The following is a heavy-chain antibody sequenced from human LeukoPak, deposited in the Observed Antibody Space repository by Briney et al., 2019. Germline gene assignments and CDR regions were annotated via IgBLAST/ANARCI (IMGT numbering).Heavy chain of an antibody. Sequence: GGSLRLSCAASGFTFSSYWMSWVRQAPGKGLEWVANIKQDGSEKYYVDSVKGRFTISRGNAKNSLYLQMNSLRAEDTAVYYCARDGRDGYNLDFDYWGQGTLVTVSS. J-gene: IGHJ4*02. CDR2: IKQDGSEK. D-gene: IGHD5-24*01. V-gene: IGHV3-7*01. CDR3: ARDGRDGYNLDFDY. CDR1: GFTFSSYW.